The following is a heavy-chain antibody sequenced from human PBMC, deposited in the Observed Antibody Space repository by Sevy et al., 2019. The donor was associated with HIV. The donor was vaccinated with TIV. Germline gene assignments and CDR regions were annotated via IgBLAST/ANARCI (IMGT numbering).Heavy chain of an antibody. CDR1: GFTFSSNW. J-gene: IGHJ4*02. CDR2: VKQDMSEK. V-gene: IGHV3-7*01. Sequence: GGSLRLSYATSGFTFSSNWMTWVRQAPGKGLEWVANVKQDMSEKYYADSVKGRFTISRDNAKNSLYLEMNSLRAEDTAVYYCARAQQITMLVVIGGLYFDFWGQGTLVTVSS. D-gene: IGHD3-22*01. CDR3: ARAQQITMLVVIGGLYFDF.